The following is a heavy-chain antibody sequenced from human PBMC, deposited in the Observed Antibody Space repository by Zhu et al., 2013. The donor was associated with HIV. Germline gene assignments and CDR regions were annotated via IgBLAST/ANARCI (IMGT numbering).Heavy chain of an antibody. CDR1: GYTFTNYG. D-gene: IGHD3-10*01. Sequence: QVQLVQSGAEVKKPGASVKVSCKASGYTFTNYGISWVRQAPGQGLEWMGWISTYNGNINYAQKVQGRVSTTTDTSTSTAYMELRSLRSDDTAVYYCARGGGEIFKGADYYYYGIDVWGHGTTVTVSS. J-gene: IGHJ6*02. CDR3: ARGGGEIFKGADYYYYGIDV. CDR2: ISTYNGNI. V-gene: IGHV1-18*01.